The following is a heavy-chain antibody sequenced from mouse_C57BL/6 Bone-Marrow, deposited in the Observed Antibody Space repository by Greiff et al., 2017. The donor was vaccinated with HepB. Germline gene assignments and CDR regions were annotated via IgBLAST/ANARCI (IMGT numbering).Heavy chain of an antibody. V-gene: IGHV5-16*01. D-gene: IGHD1-1*01. CDR2: INYDGSSI. Sequence: EVQRVESEGGLVQPGSSMKLSCTASGFTFSDYYMAWVRQVPEKGLEWVANINYDGSSIYYLDSLKSRFIISRDNAKNILYLQMSSLKSEDTATYYCARERNSSYDAMDYWGQGTSVTVSS. J-gene: IGHJ4*01. CDR3: ARERNSSYDAMDY. CDR1: GFTFSDYY.